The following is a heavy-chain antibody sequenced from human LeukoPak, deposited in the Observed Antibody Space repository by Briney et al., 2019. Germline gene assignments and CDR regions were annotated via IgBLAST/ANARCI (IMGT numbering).Heavy chain of an antibody. J-gene: IGHJ4*01. D-gene: IGHD1-26*01. CDR1: GYSFSTTY. Sequence: ASVKVSCKASGYSFSTTYINWVRQAPGQGLEWMGRISAYNGGTAYAQKFQGRVTMTTDSSTTTAYMDLASLRSDDTAAYYCARGGTYYPCIDYWGQGTLVTVSS. CDR3: ARGGTYYPCIDY. V-gene: IGHV1-18*01. CDR2: ISAYNGGT.